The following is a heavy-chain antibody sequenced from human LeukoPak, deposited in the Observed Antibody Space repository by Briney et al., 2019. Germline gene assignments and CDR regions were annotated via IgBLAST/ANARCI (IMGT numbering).Heavy chain of an antibody. V-gene: IGHV3-64D*06. CDR1: GFTFRDYP. CDR3: VKVGDSGYGEYYQH. Sequence: GGSLRLSCSASGFTFRDYPIHWVRQAPGEGLRYVSAISSAGGTTYYADSVRGRFTISRDNSKNTLYPQMSSLRAEDTALYYCVKVGDSGYGEYYQHWGQGTLVTVSS. CDR2: ISSAGGTT. J-gene: IGHJ1*01. D-gene: IGHD5-12*01.